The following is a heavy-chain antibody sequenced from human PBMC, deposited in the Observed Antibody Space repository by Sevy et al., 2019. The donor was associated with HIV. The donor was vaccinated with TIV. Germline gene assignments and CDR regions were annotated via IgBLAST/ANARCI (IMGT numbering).Heavy chain of an antibody. CDR1: GFTFSSYA. D-gene: IGHD6-13*01. V-gene: IGHV3-23*01. CDR2: ISASGGST. CDR3: AKSGGSSSTQRYFDL. Sequence: GGSLRLSCAASGFTFSSYAMSWVRQAPGKGLEWVSGISASGGSTYYAYSVKGRFTISRDNSKNTLYVQMNSLRAEDTAVYYCAKSGGSSSTQRYFDLWGRGTLVTVSS. J-gene: IGHJ2*01.